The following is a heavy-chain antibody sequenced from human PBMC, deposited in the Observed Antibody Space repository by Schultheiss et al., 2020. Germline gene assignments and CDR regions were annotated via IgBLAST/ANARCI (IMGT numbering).Heavy chain of an antibody. V-gene: IGHV3-53*01. CDR2: IYNDGRT. J-gene: IGHJ4*02. Sequence: GGSLRLSCAASGLTVSSNAMTWVRQAPGKGLEWVAFIYNDGRTYYPNSVKGRFTVSRDTSKNTLYLQMNSLRAEDTAMYYCARDNGQGAFDYWGQGTQVTVSS. D-gene: IGHD2-8*01. CDR1: GLTVSSNA. CDR3: ARDNGQGAFDY.